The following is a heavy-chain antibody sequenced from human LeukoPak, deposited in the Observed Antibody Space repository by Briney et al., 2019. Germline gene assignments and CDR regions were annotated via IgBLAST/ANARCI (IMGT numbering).Heavy chain of an antibody. CDR1: GYSFTTYW. CDR2: IYPGDSDT. Sequence: GESLKIPGKGSGYSFTTYWIGWVRQMPGKGLEWMGIIYPGDSDTRYRPSFQGQVTISADKSISTAYLQWSSLKASDTAMYYCERRDASRFDPWGQGTLVTVSS. J-gene: IGHJ5*02. D-gene: IGHD3-16*01. V-gene: IGHV5-51*01. CDR3: ERRDASRFDP.